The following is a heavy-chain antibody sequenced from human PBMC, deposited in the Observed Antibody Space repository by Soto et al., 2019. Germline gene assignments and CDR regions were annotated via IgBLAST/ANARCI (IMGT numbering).Heavy chain of an antibody. J-gene: IGHJ5*02. CDR2: IYYSGST. CDR1: GGSISSYY. Sequence: SETLSLTCTVSGGSISSYYCSWSRQPPGKGLEWIGYIYYSGSTNYNPSLKSRVTISVDTSKNQFSLKLSSVTAADTAVYYCARMKYSSSWYVGWFDPWGQGTLVTVSS. D-gene: IGHD6-13*01. V-gene: IGHV4-59*01. CDR3: ARMKYSSSWYVGWFDP.